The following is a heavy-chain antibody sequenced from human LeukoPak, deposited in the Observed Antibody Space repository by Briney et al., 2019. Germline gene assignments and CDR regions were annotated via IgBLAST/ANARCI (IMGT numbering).Heavy chain of an antibody. D-gene: IGHD6-13*01. CDR2: IYSGGST. J-gene: IGHJ4*02. CDR1: GFTVSRNY. CDR3: ARGILAAAGTGFDY. V-gene: IGHV3-53*01. Sequence: GGSLRLSCAASGFTVSRNYMNWVRQAPGNGLEWVSVIYSGGSTYYADSVKGRFTISRDHSKNTLYVQMNSLRAEDTAIYYCARGILAAAGTGFDYWGQGTLVTVS.